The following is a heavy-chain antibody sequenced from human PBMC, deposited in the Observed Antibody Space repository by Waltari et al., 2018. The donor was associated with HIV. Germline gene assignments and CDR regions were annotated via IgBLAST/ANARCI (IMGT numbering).Heavy chain of an antibody. Sequence: EVQIMASGGALVQPGGSLRLSCAASGFTFSKYAMSWVRQAPGTGIEWGWAIIDVWDRYCADSVVGRFTITRDISRGTGCLHMNSLRVEDTGIYYWAKDYMYGENQGPLFDFWGQGTLVAVSS. J-gene: IGHJ4*02. CDR3: AKDYMYGENQGPLFDF. CDR1: GFTFSKYA. CDR2: IIDVWDR. D-gene: IGHD4-17*01. V-gene: IGHV3-23*01.